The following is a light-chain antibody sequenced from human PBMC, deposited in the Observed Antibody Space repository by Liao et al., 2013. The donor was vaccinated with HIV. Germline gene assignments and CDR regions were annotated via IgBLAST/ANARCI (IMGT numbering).Light chain of an antibody. CDR1: NIESRS. J-gene: IGLJ3*02. Sequence: SYELTQPPAVSVAPGQTAILTCGGDNIESRSVHWYQQKPGQAPVMVMSFDSDRPSGIPERFSGSNSGNTATLSISRVEVGDEADYYCQVWHSYYNIVFGGGTRLAVL. CDR2: FDS. CDR3: QVWHSYYNIV. V-gene: IGLV3-21*04.